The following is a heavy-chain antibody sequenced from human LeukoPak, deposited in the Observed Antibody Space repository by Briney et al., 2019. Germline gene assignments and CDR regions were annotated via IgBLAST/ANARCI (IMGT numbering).Heavy chain of an antibody. CDR1: GFSFSTYC. CDR2: IKQDGDKR. J-gene: IGHJ4*02. CDR3: ARTFYSSGTGVPIYY. V-gene: IGHV3-7*01. Sequence: GGSLRLSCAASGFSFSTYCMSWVRQAPGKGLEWVANIKQDGDKRNYVDSVKGRFTISRDNAGNSLFLQMNSLRAEDTAVYYCARTFYSSGTGVPIYYWGQGTLVTVSS. D-gene: IGHD3-22*01.